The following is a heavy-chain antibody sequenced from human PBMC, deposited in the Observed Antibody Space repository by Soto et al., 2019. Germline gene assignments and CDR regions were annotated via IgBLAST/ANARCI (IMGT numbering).Heavy chain of an antibody. J-gene: IGHJ6*02. CDR1: GFTFSGFA. Sequence: VILVESGGGVVHPGRSLRLSCAASGFTFSGFALHWVRQTPGKGLEWMAVISYDGNNKYYAGSVEGRFTISRDNSRNTLFIHMNSLGPEDTAIYYCARAGPARFGVTTASHYYGMDVWGQGTTVTVSS. CDR2: ISYDGNNK. CDR3: ARAGPARFGVTTASHYYGMDV. D-gene: IGHD3-3*01. V-gene: IGHV3-30-3*01.